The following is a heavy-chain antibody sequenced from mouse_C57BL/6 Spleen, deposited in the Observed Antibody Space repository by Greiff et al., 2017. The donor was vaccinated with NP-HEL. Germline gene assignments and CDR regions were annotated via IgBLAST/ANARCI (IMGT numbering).Heavy chain of an antibody. CDR2: IYPRSGNT. CDR3: ARDSNFLDY. CDR1: GYTFTSYG. J-gene: IGHJ2*01. Sequence: VKLMESGAELARPGASVKLSCKASGYTFTSYGISWVKQRTGQGLEWIGEIYPRSGNTYYNEKFKGKATLTADKSSSTAYMELRSLTSEDSAVYSCARDSNFLDYWGQGTTLTVSS. D-gene: IGHD2-5*01. V-gene: IGHV1-81*01.